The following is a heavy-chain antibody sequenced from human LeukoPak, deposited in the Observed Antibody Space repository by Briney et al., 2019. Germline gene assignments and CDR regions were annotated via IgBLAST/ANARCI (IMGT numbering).Heavy chain of an antibody. J-gene: IGHJ4*02. CDR3: ARGRYVTTRGGAAAGFLDY. CDR1: GGSFSGHY. D-gene: IGHD6-13*01. Sequence: SETLSLTCAVSGGSFSGHYWNWIRQPPGKGLEWIGEINHGGSTNYNPSLKSRVTISVDTSQKQFSLRLSSVTAADTAVYYCARGRYVTTRGGAAAGFLDYWGQGTQVTVSS. CDR2: INHGGST. V-gene: IGHV4-34*01.